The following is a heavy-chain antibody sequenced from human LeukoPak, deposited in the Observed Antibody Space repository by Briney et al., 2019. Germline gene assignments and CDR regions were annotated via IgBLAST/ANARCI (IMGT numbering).Heavy chain of an antibody. V-gene: IGHV1-18*01. D-gene: IGHD3-3*01. Sequence: GASVKVSCKASGYTFTSYGISWVRQAPGQGLEWMGWISAYNGNTNYAQKLQGRGTMTTDTSTSTAYMELRSLRSDDTAVYYCARDKETVGGYDFWSGPRADYWGQGTLVTVSS. CDR2: ISAYNGNT. J-gene: IGHJ4*02. CDR3: ARDKETVGGYDFWSGPRADY. CDR1: GYTFTSYG.